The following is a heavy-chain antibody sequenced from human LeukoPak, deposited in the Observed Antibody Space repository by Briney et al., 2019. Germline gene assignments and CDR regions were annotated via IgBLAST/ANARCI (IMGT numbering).Heavy chain of an antibody. V-gene: IGHV4-4*07. D-gene: IGHD1/OR15-1a*01. CDR2: IYTSGST. Sequence: PSETLSLTCTVSGGSISSYYWSWIRQPAGKGLEWIGRIYTSGSTNYNPSLRSRVTVSVDTSKQQFSLKVTSVTAADTAVYYCAREPTKGVAPYYFDYWGQGTLVTVSS. CDR3: AREPTKGVAPYYFDY. CDR1: GGSISSYY. J-gene: IGHJ4*02.